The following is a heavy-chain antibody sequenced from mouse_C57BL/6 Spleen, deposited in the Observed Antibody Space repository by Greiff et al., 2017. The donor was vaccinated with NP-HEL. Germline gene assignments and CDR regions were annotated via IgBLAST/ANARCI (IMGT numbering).Heavy chain of an antibody. CDR3: ARSSTVPHYFDY. Sequence: VQLQESGAELARPGASVKMSCKASGYTFTSYTMHWVKQRPGQGLEWIGYINPSSGYTKYNQKFKDKATLTADKSSSTAYMQLSSLTSEDSAVYYCARSSTVPHYFDYWGQGTTLTVSS. CDR2: INPSSGYT. CDR1: GYTFTSYT. J-gene: IGHJ2*01. V-gene: IGHV1-4*01. D-gene: IGHD1-1*01.